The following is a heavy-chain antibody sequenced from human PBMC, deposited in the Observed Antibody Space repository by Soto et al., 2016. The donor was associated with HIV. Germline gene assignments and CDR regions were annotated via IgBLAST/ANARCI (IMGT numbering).Heavy chain of an antibody. Sequence: EVQLVESGGGLVKPGGSLRLSCAASGFTFSSAWMSWVRQAPGKGLEWVGRIKSKTDGGTTDYAAPVKGRFTISRDDSKNTLYLQMNSLKTEDTAVYYCTTDQNYYDSSGYFDYWGQGTLVTVSS. CDR2: IKSKTDGGTT. J-gene: IGHJ4*02. CDR1: GFTFSSAW. CDR3: TTDQNYYDSSGYFDY. V-gene: IGHV3-15*01. D-gene: IGHD3-22*01.